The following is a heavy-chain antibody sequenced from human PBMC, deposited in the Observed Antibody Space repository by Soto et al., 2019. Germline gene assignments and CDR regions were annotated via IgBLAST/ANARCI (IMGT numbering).Heavy chain of an antibody. V-gene: IGHV3-33*01. CDR1: GFTFITYG. J-gene: IGHJ4*02. CDR2: IWYDGSKK. Sequence: QVQLVESGGGVVQPGRSLRLSCAASGFTFITYGMHWVRQAPGKGLEWVAVIWYDGSKKYYADSVKGRFTISRDNSKNTLYLQTNSLRVEDTAVYYCARDYYGSGSQYNPLDYWGQGTLVTVSS. CDR3: ARDYYGSGSQYNPLDY. D-gene: IGHD3-10*01.